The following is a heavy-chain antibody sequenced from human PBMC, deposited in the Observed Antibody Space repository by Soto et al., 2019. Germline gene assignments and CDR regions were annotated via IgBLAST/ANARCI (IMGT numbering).Heavy chain of an antibody. V-gene: IGHV3-30-3*01. J-gene: IGHJ5*02. D-gene: IGHD3-16*01. CDR3: ARERDLPVGVGWFDP. CDR1: GFTFSSYA. CDR2: ISYDGNNK. Sequence: QVQLVESGGGVVQPGRSLRLSCAASGFTFSSYAMHWVRQAPGKGLEWVAVISYDGNNKYYADSVKGRFTISRDNSKNTLYLQMTTLRAEDTAVYYCARERDLPVGVGWFDPWGQGTLVTVSS.